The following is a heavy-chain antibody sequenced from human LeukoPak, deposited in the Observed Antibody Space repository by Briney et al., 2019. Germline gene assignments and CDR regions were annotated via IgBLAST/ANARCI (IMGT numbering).Heavy chain of an antibody. CDR3: TKERRSALVIERGYFDS. J-gene: IGHJ4*02. CDR2: ITGTGTTK. Sequence: GGSLRLSCAASGFIFNSYAMTWVRQAPGKGLEWVSTITGTGTTKYYADSVRGRFAVSRVNFKNLLYLQMNSLRADDTAVYYCTKERRSALVIERGYFDSWGQGTLVTVSS. CDR1: GFIFNSYA. D-gene: IGHD1-1*01. V-gene: IGHV3-23*01.